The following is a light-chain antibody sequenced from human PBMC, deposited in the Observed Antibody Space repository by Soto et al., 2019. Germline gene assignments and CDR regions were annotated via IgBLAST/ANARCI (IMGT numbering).Light chain of an antibody. CDR1: QGIAND. CDR2: AAS. CDR3: LQHNSYPIT. Sequence: DIQMTQSPSSLSASVGDRVTITCRASQGIANDLGWYQQKPGQVPKRLIYAASSLQSGVPSRFSGSGSGTEFTLTISSLQPEDFATYYCLQHNSYPITFGQGTRLEIK. J-gene: IGKJ5*01. V-gene: IGKV1-17*01.